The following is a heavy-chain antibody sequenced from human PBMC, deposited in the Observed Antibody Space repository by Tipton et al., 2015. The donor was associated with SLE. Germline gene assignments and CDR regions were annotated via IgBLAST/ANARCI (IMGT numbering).Heavy chain of an antibody. CDR1: GFTFDDYA. J-gene: IGHJ3*02. V-gene: IGHV3-9*01. D-gene: IGHD3-10*01. Sequence: SLRLSCAASGFTFDDYAMHWVRQAPGKGLEWVSGISWNSGSIDYAETVKGRFTISRDNAKNSLYLQMNSLRAEDTALYYYAKEGVTMVRGVSRAFDIWGQGTMVTVSS. CDR2: ISWNSGSI. CDR3: AKEGVTMVRGVSRAFDI.